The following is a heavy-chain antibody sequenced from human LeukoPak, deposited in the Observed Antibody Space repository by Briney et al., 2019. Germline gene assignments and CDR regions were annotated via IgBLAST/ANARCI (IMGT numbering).Heavy chain of an antibody. CDR2: ISSTAYTI. V-gene: IGHV3-11*04. CDR3: ARVDYDRSGEDANAEYFQH. J-gene: IGHJ1*01. CDR1: GFTFSDSY. Sequence: GGSLRLSCAASGFTFSDSYMTWIRQAPGKGLEWVSYISSTAYTIFYADSVKGRFTISRDNAKNSLYLQMNSLRAEDTAIYYCARVDYDRSGEDANAEYFQHWGQGTLVTVSS. D-gene: IGHD3-22*01.